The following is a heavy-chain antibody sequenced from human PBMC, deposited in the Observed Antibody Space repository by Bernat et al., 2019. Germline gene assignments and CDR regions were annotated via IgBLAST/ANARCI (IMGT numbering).Heavy chain of an antibody. V-gene: IGHV1-3*01. CDR3: ARALRFCSSTSCYHYYCYGMDV. J-gene: IGHJ6*02. CDR2: INAGNGNT. CDR1: AYTFTSYA. D-gene: IGHD2-2*01. Sequence: QVQLVQSGAEVKKPGASVKVSCKASAYTFTSYAMHWVRQAPGQRLEWMGWINAGNGNTNYSQKFQGRVTITRDTSASTACMELSSLRSEDTAVYYCARALRFCSSTSCYHYYCYGMDVWGQGTTVTVSS.